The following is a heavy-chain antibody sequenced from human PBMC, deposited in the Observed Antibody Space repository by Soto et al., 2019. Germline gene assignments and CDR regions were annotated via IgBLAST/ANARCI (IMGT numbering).Heavy chain of an antibody. V-gene: IGHV5-51*01. CDR2: IYPGDSDT. CDR1: GYSFTSYW. CDR3: ARTHSSSWYYNWFDP. Sequence: PGESLKISCKGSGYSFTSYWIGWVRQMPGKGLEWMGIIYPGDSDTRYSPSFQGQVTISADKSISTAYPQWSSLKASDTAMYYCARTHSSSWYYNWFDPWGQGTLVTVSS. J-gene: IGHJ5*02. D-gene: IGHD6-13*01.